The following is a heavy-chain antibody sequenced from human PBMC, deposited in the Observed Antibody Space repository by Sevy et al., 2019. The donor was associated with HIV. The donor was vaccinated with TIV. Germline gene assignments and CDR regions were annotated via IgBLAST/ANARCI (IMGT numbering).Heavy chain of an antibody. V-gene: IGHV3-30*18. CDR2: ISYDGSNK. D-gene: IGHD2-15*01. CDR1: GFTFSSYG. J-gene: IGHJ4*02. Sequence: GGSLRLSCAASGFTFSSYGMHWVRQAPGKGLEWVAVISYDGSNKYYADSVKGRFTISRDNSKNTLYLQMNSLRAEDTAVYYSAKDQRPVAGAEYFAYWGQGTLVTVSS. CDR3: AKDQRPVAGAEYFAY.